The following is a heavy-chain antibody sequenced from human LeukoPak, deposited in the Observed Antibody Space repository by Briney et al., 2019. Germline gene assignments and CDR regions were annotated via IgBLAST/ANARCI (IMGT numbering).Heavy chain of an antibody. CDR2: IYTSGST. V-gene: IGHV4-61*02. CDR3: ARLAAAAGTSHFDY. D-gene: IGHD6-13*01. J-gene: IGHJ4*02. CDR1: GGSISSGSYY. Sequence: SETLSLTCTVSGGSISSGSYYWSWIRQPAGKGLECIGRIYTSGSTNYNPSLKSRVTISVDTSKNQFSLKLSSVTAADTAVYYCARLAAAAGTSHFDYWGQGTLVTVSS.